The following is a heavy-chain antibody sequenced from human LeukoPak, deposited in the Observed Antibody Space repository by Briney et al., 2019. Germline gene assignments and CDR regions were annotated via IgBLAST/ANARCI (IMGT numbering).Heavy chain of an antibody. Sequence: PPETLSLTCTVSGGSISSYYWSWIRQPPGKGLEWIGYIYYSGSTNYNPSLKSRVTISVDTSKNQFSLKLSSVTAADTAVYYCARSKFGDDGTYWGQGTQVTVSS. D-gene: IGHD2-21*02. J-gene: IGHJ4*02. CDR2: IYYSGST. CDR3: ARSKFGDDGTY. CDR1: GGSISSYY. V-gene: IGHV4-59*01.